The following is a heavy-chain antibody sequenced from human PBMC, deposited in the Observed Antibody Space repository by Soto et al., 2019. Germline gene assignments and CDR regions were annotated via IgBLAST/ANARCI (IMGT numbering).Heavy chain of an antibody. CDR3: ARDGGHYYGSGSRPIYYYYGMDV. CDR1: GDSVSSNSAA. Sequence: SQTLSLTCAISGDSVSSNSAAWNWIRQSPSRGLEWLGRTYYRPKWYNDYAVSVKSRITINPDTSKNQFSLQLNSVTPEDTAVYYCARDGGHYYGSGSRPIYYYYGMDVWGQGTTVNVSS. J-gene: IGHJ6*02. V-gene: IGHV6-1*01. CDR2: TYYRPKWYN. D-gene: IGHD3-10*01.